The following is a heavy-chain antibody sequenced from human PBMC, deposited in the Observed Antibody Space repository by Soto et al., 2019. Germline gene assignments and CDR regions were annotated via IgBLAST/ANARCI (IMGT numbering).Heavy chain of an antibody. V-gene: IGHV4-31*03. CDR3: ARVDHRGYFAILTDY. CDR2: IFRSGTT. J-gene: IGHJ4*02. Sequence: SETLSLTCSVSGDSMSGGGHYWAWIRQHPGKGLEWMGRIFRSGTTYYNPSLQSRLSFSVDTSKNQFSLNLRSVTAADTAVYYCARVDHRGYFAILTDYWGQGTLVTVSS. D-gene: IGHD3-9*01. CDR1: GDSMSGGGHY.